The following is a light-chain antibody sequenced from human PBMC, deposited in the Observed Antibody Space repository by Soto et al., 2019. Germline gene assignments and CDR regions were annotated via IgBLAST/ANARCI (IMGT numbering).Light chain of an antibody. CDR1: QSVTSTY. CDR3: QHYGKSMYT. Sequence: EIVLTQSPGTLSLSPGERATLSCRASQSVTSTYLAWYQQKPGQGPRLLIYGASNRATGIPDRFSGSGSGTDFTLTVSRLEPEDFAVYYCQHYGKSMYTFGQGTKLEIK. V-gene: IGKV3-20*01. J-gene: IGKJ2*01. CDR2: GAS.